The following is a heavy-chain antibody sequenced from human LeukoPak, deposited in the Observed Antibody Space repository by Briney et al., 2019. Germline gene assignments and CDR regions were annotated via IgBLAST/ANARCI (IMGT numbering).Heavy chain of an antibody. Sequence: SETLSLTCAVSGGSISSSNWWSWVRQPPGKRLEWIGEIYHSGSTNYNPSLKSRVTISVDKSKNQFSLKLSSVTAADTAVYYCARVDTIFGVVISGRFDYWGQGTLVTVSS. CDR2: IYHSGST. CDR3: ARVDTIFGVVISGRFDY. D-gene: IGHD3-3*01. CDR1: GGSISSSNW. V-gene: IGHV4-4*02. J-gene: IGHJ4*02.